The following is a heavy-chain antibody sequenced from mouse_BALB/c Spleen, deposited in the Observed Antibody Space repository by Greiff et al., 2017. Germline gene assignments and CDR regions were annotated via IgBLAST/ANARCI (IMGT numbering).Heavy chain of an antibody. V-gene: IGHV1-9*01. D-gene: IGHD2-4*01. Sequence: QVQLQQSGAELMKPGASVKISCKATGYTFSSYWIEWVKQRPGHGLEWIGEILPGSGSTNYNEKFKGKATFTADTSSNTAYMQLSNLTSEDSAVYYGARAMISAAGAHFDYWGQGTTLTVSS. CDR3: ARAMISAAGAHFDY. CDR2: ILPGSGST. CDR1: GYTFSSYW. J-gene: IGHJ2*01.